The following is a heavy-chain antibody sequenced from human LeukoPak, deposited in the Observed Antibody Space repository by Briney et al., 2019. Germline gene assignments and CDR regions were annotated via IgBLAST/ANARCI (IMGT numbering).Heavy chain of an antibody. J-gene: IGHJ5*02. CDR1: GYTFTSYG. Sequence: ASVKVSCKASGYTFTSYGISWVRQAPGQGLEWMGWISAYNGNTNYAQKLQGRVTMTTDTSTSTAYMELRSLRSDDTAVYYCARVFSSGWDQGGWFGPWGQGTLVTVSS. V-gene: IGHV1-18*01. CDR2: ISAYNGNT. D-gene: IGHD6-19*01. CDR3: ARVFSSGWDQGGWFGP.